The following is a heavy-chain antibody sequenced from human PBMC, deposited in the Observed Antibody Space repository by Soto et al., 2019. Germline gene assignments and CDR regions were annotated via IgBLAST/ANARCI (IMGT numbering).Heavy chain of an antibody. D-gene: IGHD3-3*01. CDR2: INAGNGNT. V-gene: IGHV1-3*01. CDR3: ARTSGYYFFDY. CDR1: GYTFTSYA. J-gene: IGHJ4*02. Sequence: QVQLVQSGAEVKKPGASVKVSCKASGYTFTSYAMHWVRQAPGQRLEWMGWINAGNGNTKYSQKFQGRVTITRDTSASTAYMALSSLRSEATAVYYCARTSGYYFFDYWGQGTLVTVSS.